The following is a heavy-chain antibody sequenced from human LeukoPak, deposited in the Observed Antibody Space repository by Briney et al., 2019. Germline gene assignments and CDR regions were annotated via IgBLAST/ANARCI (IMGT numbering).Heavy chain of an antibody. V-gene: IGHV4-34*01. Sequence: SETLSFTCAVYGGSFSGYYWSWIRQPPGRGLEWIGEINHSGSTNYNPSLKSRVTISVDTSKNQFSLKLSSVTAADTAVYYCARGARRHYGSGISGYFDYWGQGTLVTVSS. CDR3: ARGARRHYGSGISGYFDY. J-gene: IGHJ4*02. CDR1: GGSFSGYY. D-gene: IGHD3-10*01. CDR2: INHSGST.